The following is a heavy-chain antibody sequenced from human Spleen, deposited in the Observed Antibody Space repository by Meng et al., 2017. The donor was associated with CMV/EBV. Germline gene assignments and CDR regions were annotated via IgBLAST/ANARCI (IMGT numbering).Heavy chain of an antibody. CDR1: GYTFTSYG. CDR2: INPSGGST. CDR3: ARGGGHPNVDY. D-gene: IGHD3-16*01. Sequence: ASVKVSCKASGYTFTSYGISWVRQAPGQGLEWMGIINPSGGSTSYAQKFQGRVTMTRDTSTSTVYMELSSLRSEDTAVYYCARGGGHPNVDYWGQGTLVTVSS. J-gene: IGHJ4*02. V-gene: IGHV1-46*01.